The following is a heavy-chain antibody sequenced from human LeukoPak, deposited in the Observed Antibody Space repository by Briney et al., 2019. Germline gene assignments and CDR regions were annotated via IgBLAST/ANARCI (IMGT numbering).Heavy chain of an antibody. CDR2: MNPNSGNT. CDR3: ARAHRATIFGVVPPNDY. J-gene: IGHJ4*02. D-gene: IGHD3-3*01. CDR1: GYTFTSYD. V-gene: IGHV1-8*03. Sequence: ASVKVSCKASGYTFTSYDINWVRQATGQGLEWMGWMNPNSGNTGYAQKFQGRVTITRNTSISTAYMELSSLRSEDTAVYYCARAHRATIFGVVPPNDYWGQGTLVTVSS.